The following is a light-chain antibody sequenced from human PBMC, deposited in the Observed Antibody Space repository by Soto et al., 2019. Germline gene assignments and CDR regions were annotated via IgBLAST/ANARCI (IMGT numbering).Light chain of an antibody. CDR3: WSYAGSSTWV. CDR2: EGS. J-gene: IGLJ3*02. V-gene: IGLV2-23*01. Sequence: QFALTQPASVFGSPGQSITISCTRTSSDVGSYNLVSWYQQHPGKAPKLMIYEGSKRPSGVSNRFSGSKSGNTASLTISGLQAEDEADYYCWSYAGSSTWVFGGGTKVTVL. CDR1: SSDVGSYNL.